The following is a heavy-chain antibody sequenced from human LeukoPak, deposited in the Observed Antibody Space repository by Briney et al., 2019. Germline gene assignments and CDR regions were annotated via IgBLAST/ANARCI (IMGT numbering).Heavy chain of an antibody. J-gene: IGHJ6*03. CDR2: INTNTGNP. Sequence: ASVKVSCKASGYTFTSYAMNWVRQAPGQGLEWMGWINTNTGNPTYAQGFTGRFVFSLDTSVSTAYLQISSLKAEDTAVYYCAGLYGSGSYIYSYYMDVWGKGTTVTVSS. V-gene: IGHV7-4-1*02. CDR1: GYTFTSYA. CDR3: AGLYGSGSYIYSYYMDV. D-gene: IGHD3-10*01.